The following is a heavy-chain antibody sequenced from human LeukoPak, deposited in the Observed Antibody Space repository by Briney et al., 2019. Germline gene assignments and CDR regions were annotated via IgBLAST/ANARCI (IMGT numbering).Heavy chain of an antibody. D-gene: IGHD6-6*01. V-gene: IGHV4-59*01. CDR2: IYHSGST. CDR3: ARGGAARLHFQN. J-gene: IGHJ1*01. CDR1: GGSISTYY. Sequence: SETLSLTCTVSGGSISTYYWNWIRQPPGKGLEWIGYIYHSGSTNYNPSLQSRRTITGDTSKNQFSLNLNPGPAADTAAYYCARGGAARLHFQNWGQGTLVTVSS.